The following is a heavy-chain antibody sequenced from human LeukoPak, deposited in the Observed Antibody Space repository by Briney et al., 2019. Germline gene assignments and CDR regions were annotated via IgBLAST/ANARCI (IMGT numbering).Heavy chain of an antibody. V-gene: IGHV4-59*01. D-gene: IGHD2-8*02. CDR1: GGSISSYY. J-gene: IGHJ4*02. CDR2: IYYSGNT. CDR3: ATYRQVLLPFES. Sequence: SETLSLTCTVSGGSISSYYWSWIRQPPGKGLEWIGYIYYSGNTKYNPSLKSRVTISVDTSKNQFSLKLSSVTAADTAIYYCATYRQVLLPFESWGQGTLVTVSS.